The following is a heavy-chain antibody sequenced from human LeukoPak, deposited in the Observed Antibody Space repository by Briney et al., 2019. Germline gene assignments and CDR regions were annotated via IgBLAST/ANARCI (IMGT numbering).Heavy chain of an antibody. Sequence: GGSLRLSCAASGFTFSSYWMSWVRQAPGKGLEWLANIKQDGSEKFYVDSVKGRFTISRDNAKNSLYLQMNSLRAEDTAVYYCARNYPSSGWFFEYWGQGTLVTVSS. D-gene: IGHD6-19*01. V-gene: IGHV3-7*03. CDR3: ARNYPSSGWFFEY. CDR1: GFTFSSYW. CDR2: IKQDGSEK. J-gene: IGHJ4*02.